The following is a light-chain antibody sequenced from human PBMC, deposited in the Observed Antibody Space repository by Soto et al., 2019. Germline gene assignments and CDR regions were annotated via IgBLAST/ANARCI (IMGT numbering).Light chain of an antibody. Sequence: DIQMTQSPSSLSASVGDRVIITCRASQTISTYLNWYQQRPGKAPKLLIYEASILQSGVPSRFSGSGSGTEFTLTISGLQPDDFAVYYCQQYNDYPLTFGGGTKVEIK. CDR3: QQYNDYPLT. V-gene: IGKV1-39*01. CDR2: EAS. CDR1: QTISTY. J-gene: IGKJ4*01.